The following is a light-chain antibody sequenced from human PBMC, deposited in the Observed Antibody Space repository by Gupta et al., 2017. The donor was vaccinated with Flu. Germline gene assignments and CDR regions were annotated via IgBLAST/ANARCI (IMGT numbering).Light chain of an antibody. V-gene: IGKV3-11*01. CDR2: DAS. J-gene: IGKJ4*01. CDR3: QQRRDWVT. CDR1: QSVSTY. Sequence: SPATLSLSPGERATLSCRASQSVSTYLGWYQQKPGQAPRLLIYDASNRATGIPDRFSGSGSGTDFTLTSTSLEPEDFAVYYCQQRRDWVTFGGGTKVEI.